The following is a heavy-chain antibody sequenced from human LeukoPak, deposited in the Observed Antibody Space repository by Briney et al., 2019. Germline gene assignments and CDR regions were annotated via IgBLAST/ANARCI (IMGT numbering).Heavy chain of an antibody. J-gene: IGHJ6*02. CDR1: GFTFSSYS. CDR2: ISSSSSYI. CDR3: ARDPDIVVVPAAVMFYYYYYGMDV. V-gene: IGHV3-21*01. D-gene: IGHD2-2*01. Sequence: GGSLRLSCAASGFTFSSYSMNWVRQAPGKGLEWVSSISSSSSYIYYADSVEGRFTISRDNAKNSLYLQMNSLRAEDTAVYYCARDPDIVVVPAAVMFYYYYYGMDVWGQGTTVTVSS.